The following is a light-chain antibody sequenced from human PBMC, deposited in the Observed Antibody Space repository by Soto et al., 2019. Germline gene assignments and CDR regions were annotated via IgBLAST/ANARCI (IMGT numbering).Light chain of an antibody. CDR3: GTWDTSLSVV. CDR2: DNN. Sequence: QSVLTQPPSVSAAPGQKVTISCSGSSSNIGKNYVSWYQQLPGTAPKLLIHDNNQRPSGIPDRFAGSKSGTSATLGITGLQTGDEADYYCGTWDTSLSVVFGGGTKVTAL. CDR1: SSNIGKNY. V-gene: IGLV1-51*01. J-gene: IGLJ2*01.